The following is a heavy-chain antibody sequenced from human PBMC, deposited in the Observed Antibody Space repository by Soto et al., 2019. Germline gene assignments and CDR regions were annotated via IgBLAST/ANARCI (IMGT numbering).Heavy chain of an antibody. Sequence: SETLSLTCTVSGGSISSYYWSWIRQPPGKGLEWIGYIYYSGSTNYNPSLKSRVTISVDTSKNQFSLKLSSVTAADTAVYYCAREVRGDYFDYWGQGTLVTVSS. CDR1: GGSISSYY. J-gene: IGHJ4*02. CDR2: IYYSGST. CDR3: AREVRGDYFDY. V-gene: IGHV4-59*01. D-gene: IGHD3-10*01.